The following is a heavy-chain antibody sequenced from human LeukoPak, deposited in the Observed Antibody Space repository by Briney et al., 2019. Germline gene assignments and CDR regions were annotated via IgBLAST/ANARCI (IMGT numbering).Heavy chain of an antibody. CDR3: ARQWRGPAVPFDF. V-gene: IGHV1-2*02. CDR1: GYTFTGYY. CDR2: INPNNGGT. D-gene: IGHD6-19*01. J-gene: IGHJ4*02. Sequence: GASVKVSCRASGYTFTGYYINWMRQAPGQGLEWIGWINPNNGGTNYTQKFQGRVTMTRDTSMSSASMELIRLTSDDTAVYYCARQWRGPAVPFDFWGQGTVVTVSS.